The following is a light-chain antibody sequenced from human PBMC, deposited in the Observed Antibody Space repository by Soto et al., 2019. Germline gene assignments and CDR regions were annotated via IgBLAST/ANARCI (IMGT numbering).Light chain of an antibody. V-gene: IGKV1-39*01. CDR1: QNIGTS. CDR3: QQSYNAPYT. CDR2: SAS. Sequence: DIQMTQSPSSLSVSVGDRVTITCRASQNIGTSLNWYQMKLGRAPTLLIYSASTLQSGAQSRFSGGGSGTDFTLTINSLPPEDFATYSCQQSYNAPYTFGQGTMLEIK. J-gene: IGKJ2*01.